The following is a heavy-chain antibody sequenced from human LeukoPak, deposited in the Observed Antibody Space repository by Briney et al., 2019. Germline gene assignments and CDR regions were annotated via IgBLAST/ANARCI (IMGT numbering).Heavy chain of an antibody. V-gene: IGHV4-59*01. CDR1: GGSISSYY. CDR3: ARVERYYDILTGYSAAAFDI. J-gene: IGHJ3*02. D-gene: IGHD3-9*01. Sequence: SETLSLTCTVSGGSISSYYWSWIRQPPGKGLEWIGYIYYSGSTNYNPSLKSRVTISVDTSKNQFSLKLSSVTAADTAVYYCARVERYYDILTGYSAAAFDIWGQGTMVTVSS. CDR2: IYYSGST.